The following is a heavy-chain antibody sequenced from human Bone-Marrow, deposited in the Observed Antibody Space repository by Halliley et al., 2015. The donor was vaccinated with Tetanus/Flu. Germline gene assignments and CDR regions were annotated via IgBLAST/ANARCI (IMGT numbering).Heavy chain of an antibody. CDR2: FYYSSST. Sequence: TLSLTCTVSGVSLATSGYSWGWIRQPPGKGLEWIGSFYYSSSTDYNPSLKSRVSISVDTSANHLSLNLNSVTAADTAVYYCARHYRHWLFDYWGQGTLVTVSS. D-gene: IGHD3-16*02. V-gene: IGHV4-39*01. J-gene: IGHJ4*02. CDR3: ARHYRHWLFDY. CDR1: GVSLATSGYS.